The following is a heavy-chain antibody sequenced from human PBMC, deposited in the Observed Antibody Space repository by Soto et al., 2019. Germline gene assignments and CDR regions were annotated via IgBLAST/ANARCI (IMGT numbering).Heavy chain of an antibody. V-gene: IGHV4-4*02. CDR2: IYHSGST. Sequence: QVQLQESGPGLVKPSGTLSLTCAVSGGSISSSNWWSWVRQPPGKGLEWIGEIYHSGSTNYNPSLMSRVTIAVDKSKNQYPLKLSSVTAADTAVYYCASPTCGPGCYYGMDVWGQGTTVTVSS. D-gene: IGHD2-21*01. CDR3: ASPTCGPGCYYGMDV. CDR1: GGSISSSNW. J-gene: IGHJ6*02.